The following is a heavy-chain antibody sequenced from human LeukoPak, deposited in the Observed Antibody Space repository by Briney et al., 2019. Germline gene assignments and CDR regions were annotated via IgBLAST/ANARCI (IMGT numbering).Heavy chain of an antibody. CDR1: GFTVSNNY. J-gene: IGHJ3*02. CDR3: ARDSRQDYYDSSGYLWFAFDI. Sequence: PGGSLRLSCAASGFTVSNNYMSWVRQAPGKGLEWVSVIYSGGSTYYADSVKGRFTISRDNSKNTLYLQMNSLRDEDTAVYYCARDSRQDYYDSSGYLWFAFDIWGQGTMVTVSS. V-gene: IGHV3-53*01. CDR2: IYSGGST. D-gene: IGHD3-22*01.